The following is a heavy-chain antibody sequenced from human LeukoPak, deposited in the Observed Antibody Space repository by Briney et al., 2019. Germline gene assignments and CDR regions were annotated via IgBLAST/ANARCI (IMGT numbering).Heavy chain of an antibody. D-gene: IGHD6-13*01. J-gene: IGHJ1*01. CDR1: GFTFSSYG. Sequence: PGGSLRLSCAASGFTFSSYGMHWVRQAPGKGLEWVAFIRYDGSNKYYADSVKGRFTIFRDNSKNTLYLQMNSLRAEDTAVYYCVKASLRIAAAGTGVEYFQHWGQGTLVTVSS. CDR3: VKASLRIAAAGTGVEYFQH. CDR2: IRYDGSNK. V-gene: IGHV3-30*02.